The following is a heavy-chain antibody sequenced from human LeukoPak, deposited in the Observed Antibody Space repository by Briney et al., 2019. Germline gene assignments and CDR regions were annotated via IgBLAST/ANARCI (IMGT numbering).Heavy chain of an antibody. CDR2: ISGSGGST. Sequence: GGSLRLSCTASGFTFSSYAMSWVRQAPGKGLEWVSAISGSGGSTYYADSVKGRFTISRDNSKNTLFLQMNSLRAEDTAVYYCAKNLYCGGGSCYPSALGMDVWGQGTTVTVSS. V-gene: IGHV3-23*01. J-gene: IGHJ6*02. D-gene: IGHD2-15*01. CDR3: AKNLYCGGGSCYPSALGMDV. CDR1: GFTFSSYA.